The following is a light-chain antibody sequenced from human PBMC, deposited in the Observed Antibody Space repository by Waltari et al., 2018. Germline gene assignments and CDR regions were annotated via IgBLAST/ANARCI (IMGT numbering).Light chain of an antibody. CDR2: EDT. CDR3: QSWDTSIVA. J-gene: IGLJ2*01. Sequence: SFELSQTPSVSVSPGQPATITCSGDKLGHQYVSWYQQKPGQSPLLVIYEDTKRPSGTPERFSGSNSGTTATLTISGTQALDEADYYCQSWDTSIVAFGGGTRLTVL. CDR1: KLGHQY. V-gene: IGLV3-1*01.